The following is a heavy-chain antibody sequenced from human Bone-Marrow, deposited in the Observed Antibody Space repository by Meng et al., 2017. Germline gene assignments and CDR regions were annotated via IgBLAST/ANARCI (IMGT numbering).Heavy chain of an antibody. CDR1: GCSISSIDC. Sequence: GPLRESGPGLVKPSGDLSPTCVVSGCSISSIDCWSWVRQPPGKGLEWIGEIYHGGDTNYNPSLKSRVTIAIDRSKNQFSLKLSSVTAADTAVYYCASWIYSCGWQWGQGTLVTVSS. D-gene: IGHD6-19*01. CDR3: ASWIYSCGWQ. CDR2: IYHGGDT. V-gene: IGHV4/OR15-8*02. J-gene: IGHJ4*02.